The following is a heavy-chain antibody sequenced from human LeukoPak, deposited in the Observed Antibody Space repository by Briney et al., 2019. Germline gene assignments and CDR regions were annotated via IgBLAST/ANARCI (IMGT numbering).Heavy chain of an antibody. CDR3: ARGVHGSGSYYNWFDP. V-gene: IGHV5-51*01. CDR1: GYSFTSYW. CDR2: IYPGDSDT. Sequence: GESLKISCKGSGYSFTSYWIGWVRQMPGKGLEWMGIIYPGDSDTRYSPSFQGQVTISADKSISTAYLQWSSLKASDTAMYYCARGVHGSGSYYNWFDPWGQRTLVTISS. J-gene: IGHJ5*02. D-gene: IGHD3-10*01.